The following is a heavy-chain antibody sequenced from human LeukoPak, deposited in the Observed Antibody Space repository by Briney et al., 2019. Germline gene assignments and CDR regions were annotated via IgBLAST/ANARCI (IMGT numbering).Heavy chain of an antibody. D-gene: IGHD6-6*01. CDR3: ARVGSSDEKLDDAFDI. V-gene: IGHV4-30-2*01. Sequence: PSQTLSLTCTVSGGSISSGGYYWSWIRQPPGKGLEWIGYIYHSGSTYYNPSLKSRVTISVDTSKNQFSLKLSSVTAADTAVYYCARVGSSDEKLDDAFDIWGQGTMVTVSS. CDR1: GGSISSGGYY. CDR2: IYHSGST. J-gene: IGHJ3*02.